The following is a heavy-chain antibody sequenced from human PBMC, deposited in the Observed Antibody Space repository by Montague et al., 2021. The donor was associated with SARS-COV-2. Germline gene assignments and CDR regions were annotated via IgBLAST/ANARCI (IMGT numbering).Heavy chain of an antibody. J-gene: IGHJ4*02. Sequence: TLSLTCTVSGGSINSGGYYWSWIRQHPGKGLEWIGYIYYSGSTFYKTSLKSRVTISADTSKNQFSLKLSSVTAADTAVYYCAGLLGHSSGYGYFDYWGQGTLVTVSS. D-gene: IGHD3-22*01. V-gene: IGHV4-31*03. CDR1: GGSINSGGYY. CDR3: AGLLGHSSGYGYFDY. CDR2: IYYSGST.